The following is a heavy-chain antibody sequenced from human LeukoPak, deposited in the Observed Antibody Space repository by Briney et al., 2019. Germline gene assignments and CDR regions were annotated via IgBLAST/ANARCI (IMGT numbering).Heavy chain of an antibody. D-gene: IGHD2/OR15-2a*01. CDR3: ARAPFF. CDR1: GGSISSSY. Sequence: SETLSLTCTVSGGSISSSYWSWIRHPPGKGLEWIGYIYYSGSTNYNPSLKSRVTISVATSKNQFSLNLTSVTAADTAVYYCARAPFFRGQGTLVTVSS. J-gene: IGHJ4*02. V-gene: IGHV4-59*01. CDR2: IYYSGST.